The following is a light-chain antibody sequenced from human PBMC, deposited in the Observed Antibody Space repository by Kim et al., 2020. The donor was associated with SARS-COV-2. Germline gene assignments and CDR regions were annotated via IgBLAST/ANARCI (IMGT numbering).Light chain of an antibody. J-gene: IGLJ3*02. CDR2: QDS. CDR3: QAWDSSTLWV. CDR1: KLGDKY. Sequence: PGQTASITCSGDKLGDKYACWYQQKPGQSPVLVIYQDSKRPSGIPERFSGSNSGNTATLTISGTQAMDEADYYCQAWDSSTLWVFGGGTQLTVL. V-gene: IGLV3-1*01.